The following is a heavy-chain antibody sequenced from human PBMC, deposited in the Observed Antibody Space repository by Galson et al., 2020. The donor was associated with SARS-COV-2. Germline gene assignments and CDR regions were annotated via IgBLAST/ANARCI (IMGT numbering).Heavy chain of an antibody. CDR3: ARGEFLEFYYYGMDF. D-gene: IGHD3-3*01. V-gene: IGHV4-61*02. J-gene: IGHJ6*02. CDR2: IYTSGNT. Sequence: SETLSLTCAVSGASIRSGRYHWSWIRQPAGKGLESIGRIYTSGNTNYNPSLKSRVTISLDTSKNQFSLRLRSVTAADTAVYYCARGEFLEFYYYGMDFWGQGTTVTGSS. CDR1: GASIRSGRYH.